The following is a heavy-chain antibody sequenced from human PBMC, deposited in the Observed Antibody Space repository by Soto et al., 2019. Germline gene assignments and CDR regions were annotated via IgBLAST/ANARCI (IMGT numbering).Heavy chain of an antibody. D-gene: IGHD3-22*01. CDR3: TTGVGYDSSGYYLTTNDYYYYGMDV. Sequence: GESLKISCKGSGYSFTSYWIGWVRQMPGKGLEWMGIIYPGDSDTRYSPSFQGQVTISADKSISTAYLQMNSLKTEDTAVYYCTTGVGYDSSGYYLTTNDYYYYGMDVWGQGTTVTVSS. CDR1: GYSFTSYW. CDR2: IYPGDSDT. V-gene: IGHV5-51*01. J-gene: IGHJ6*02.